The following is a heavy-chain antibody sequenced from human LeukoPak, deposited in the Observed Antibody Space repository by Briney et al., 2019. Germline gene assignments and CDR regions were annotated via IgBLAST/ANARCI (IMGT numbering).Heavy chain of an antibody. V-gene: IGHV1-18*01. CDR2: ISAYNGNT. CDR1: GYTFTSYG. CDR3: ARVRKPQYCSGGSCYSIYFDY. J-gene: IGHJ4*02. D-gene: IGHD2-15*01. Sequence: ASVKVSCTASGYTFTSYGISWVRQAPGQGLEWMGWISAYNGNTNYAQKLQGRVTMTTDTSTSTAYMELRSLRSDDTAVYYCARVRKPQYCSGGSCYSIYFDYWGQGTLVTVSS.